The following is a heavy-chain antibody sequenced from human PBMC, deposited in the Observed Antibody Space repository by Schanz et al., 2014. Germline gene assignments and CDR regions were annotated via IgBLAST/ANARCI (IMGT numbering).Heavy chain of an antibody. CDR2: IYYSGST. CDR3: ARVGRSSSSPHGSSGDY. Sequence: QVQLQQWGAGLLKASETLSLTCTVSGGSISSFYWGWIRQPAGKGLEWIGYIYYSGSTNYNPSLKSRVTISVDTSKNQFSLKLSSVTAADTAVYYCARVGRSSSSPHGSSGDYWGQGTLVTVSS. V-gene: IGHV4-59*12. CDR1: GGSISSFY. D-gene: IGHD6-6*01. J-gene: IGHJ4*02.